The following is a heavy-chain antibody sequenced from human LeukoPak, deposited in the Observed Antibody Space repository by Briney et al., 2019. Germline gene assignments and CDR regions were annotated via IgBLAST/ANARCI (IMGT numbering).Heavy chain of an antibody. V-gene: IGHV1-2*02. CDR2: INPSGGST. D-gene: IGHD6-13*01. J-gene: IGHJ4*02. CDR3: ARVPRRIAAAGAFDY. CDR1: GYTFTGYY. Sequence: ASVKVSCKASGYTFTGYYMHWVRQAPGQGLEWMGIINPSGGSTSYAQKFQGRVTMTRDTSISTAYMELSRLRSDDTAVYYCARVPRRIAAAGAFDYWGQGTLVTVSS.